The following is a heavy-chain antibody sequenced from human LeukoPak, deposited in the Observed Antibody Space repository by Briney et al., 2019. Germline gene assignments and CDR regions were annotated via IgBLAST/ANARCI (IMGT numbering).Heavy chain of an antibody. CDR1: GYTFTSYY. Sequence: ASVKVSCKASGYTFTSYYMHWVRPAPGQGLEWMGIINPSGGSTSYAQKFQGRVTMTRDTSTSTVYMELSSLRSEDTAVYYCARGLYYYDSSGHFDYWGQGTLVTVSS. D-gene: IGHD3-22*01. J-gene: IGHJ4*02. V-gene: IGHV1-46*01. CDR2: INPSGGST. CDR3: ARGLYYYDSSGHFDY.